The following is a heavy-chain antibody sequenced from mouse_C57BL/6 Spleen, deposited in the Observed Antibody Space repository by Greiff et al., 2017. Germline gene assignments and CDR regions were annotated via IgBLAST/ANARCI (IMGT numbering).Heavy chain of an antibody. J-gene: IGHJ3*01. CDR1: GYAFSSSW. CDR3: AGYSNPFAY. D-gene: IGHD2-5*01. CDR2: IYPGDGAT. Sequence: QVQLQQSGPELVKPGASVKISCKASGYAFSSSWMNWVKQRPGKGLEWIGRIYPGDGATNYNGKFKGKATLTADKSSSTAYMQLSSLTSEDSAVYFCAGYSNPFAYWGQGTLVTVSA. V-gene: IGHV1-82*01.